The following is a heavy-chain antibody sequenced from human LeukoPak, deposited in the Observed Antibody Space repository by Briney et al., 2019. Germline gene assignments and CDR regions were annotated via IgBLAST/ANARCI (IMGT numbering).Heavy chain of an antibody. J-gene: IGHJ5*02. CDR1: GGSTSSYF. V-gene: IGHV4-59*08. CDR2: VHYSGTT. D-gene: IGHD6-19*01. CDR3: ARQEGLGS. Sequence: SETLSLTCTVSGGSTSSYFWSWFRQPPGKGLEWIGYVHYSGTTDYNPSLERRVTMSVDTSKNQFSLRLSSVTAADTAVYYCARQEGLGSWGQGTLVTVSS.